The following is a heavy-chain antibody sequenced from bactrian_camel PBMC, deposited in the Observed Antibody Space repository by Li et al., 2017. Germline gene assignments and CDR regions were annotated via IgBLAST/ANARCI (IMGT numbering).Heavy chain of an antibody. CDR3: AADVGSMSGNCQPNY. Sequence: VQLVESGGTTVQPGGSLRISCEATEFPYSMHCLGWWRQAPGKGLEWVSSINSDGGTSYYEDSVKGRFTISRDNAKGTVYRQMNRLQPEDTAMYYCAADVGSMSGNCQPNYWGQGTQVTVS. CDR1: EFPYSMHC. CDR2: INSDGGTS. V-gene: IGHV3S40*01. J-gene: IGHJ4*01. D-gene: IGHD6*01.